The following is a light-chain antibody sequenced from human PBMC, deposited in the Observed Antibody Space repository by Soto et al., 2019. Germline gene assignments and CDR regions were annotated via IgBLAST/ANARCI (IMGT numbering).Light chain of an antibody. J-gene: IGLJ1*01. CDR2: DVN. CDR1: SSDVGAYDH. CDR3: CSFAARSGYV. V-gene: IGLV2-11*01. Sequence: QSALTQPRSVSGSPGQSVTISCTGTSSDVGAYDHVSWYQQHPGKAPKLMIHDVNQRPSGVPDRLSGSKSGNTAALTVSGLQAEDEAVYSCCSFAARSGYVFGTGSKVTVL.